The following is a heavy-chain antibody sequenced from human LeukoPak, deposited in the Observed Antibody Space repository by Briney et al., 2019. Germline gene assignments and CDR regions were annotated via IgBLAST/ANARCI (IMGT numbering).Heavy chain of an antibody. CDR3: ARDGGCSGGSCYLIYWYFDL. D-gene: IGHD2-15*01. CDR2: ICYSGST. J-gene: IGHJ2*01. CDR1: GGSISSSSYY. Sequence: SETLSLTCTVSGGSISSSSYYWGWIRQPPGKGLEWIGSICYSGSTYYNPSLKSRVTISVDTSKNQFSLKLSSVTAADTAVYYCARDGGCSGGSCYLIYWYFDLWGRGTLVTVSS. V-gene: IGHV4-39*02.